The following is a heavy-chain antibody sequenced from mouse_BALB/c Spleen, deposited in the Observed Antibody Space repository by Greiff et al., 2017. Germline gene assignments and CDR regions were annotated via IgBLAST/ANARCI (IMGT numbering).Heavy chain of an antibody. V-gene: IGHV1-20*02. D-gene: IGHD2-14*01. CDR3: ARDDRYDDAMDY. J-gene: IGHJ4*01. CDR1: GYSFTGYF. Sequence: VQLQQPGPELVKPGASVKISCKASGYSFTGYFMNWVMQSHGKSLEWIGRINPYNGDTFYNQKFKGKATLTVDKSSSTAHMELRSLASEDSAVYYCARDDRYDDAMDYWGQGTSVTVSS. CDR2: INPYNGDT.